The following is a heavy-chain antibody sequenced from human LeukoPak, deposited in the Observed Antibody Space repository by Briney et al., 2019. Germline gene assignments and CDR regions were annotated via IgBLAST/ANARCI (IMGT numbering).Heavy chain of an antibody. V-gene: IGHV4-61*01. CDR3: ARESSCSYDY. D-gene: IGHD6-13*01. CDR1: GGSVSSGSYD. J-gene: IGHJ4*02. CDR2: IYYSGST. Sequence: PSETLSLTCTVSGGSVSSGSYDWSWIRQPPGKGLEWIGYIYYSGSTNYNPSLKSRVTISVDTSKNQFSLKLTSVTAADTAVYYCARESSCSYDYWGRGTLVTVSS.